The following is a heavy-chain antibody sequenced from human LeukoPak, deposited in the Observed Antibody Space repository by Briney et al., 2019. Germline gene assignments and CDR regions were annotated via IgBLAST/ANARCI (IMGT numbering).Heavy chain of an antibody. CDR2: ISISGDTT. J-gene: IGHJ4*02. V-gene: IGHV3-23*01. Sequence: PGGSLRLSCGASGFTFSSHAMTWVRQAPGKGLEWVSAISISGDTTYYADAVKGRFTISRDNSKNTVYLQMNSLRAEDTAVYYCASQPHYDSSGYLEDWGQGTLVTVSS. D-gene: IGHD3-22*01. CDR1: GFTFSSHA. CDR3: ASQPHYDSSGYLED.